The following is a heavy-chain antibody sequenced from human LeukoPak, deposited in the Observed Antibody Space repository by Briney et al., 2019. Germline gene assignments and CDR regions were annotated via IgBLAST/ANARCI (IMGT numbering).Heavy chain of an antibody. Sequence: GGSLRLSCAASGFTFSNYAMSWVRQAPGKGLEWISAITGSGGSTNYADSVKDRFTISRDNSKNTLFLQMNSLRAEDTAVYYCAKVKGESNYIYYYMDDWGKGTTVTVSS. J-gene: IGHJ6*03. CDR3: AKVKGESNYIYYYMDD. V-gene: IGHV3-23*01. D-gene: IGHD4-11*01. CDR2: ITGSGGST. CDR1: GFTFSNYA.